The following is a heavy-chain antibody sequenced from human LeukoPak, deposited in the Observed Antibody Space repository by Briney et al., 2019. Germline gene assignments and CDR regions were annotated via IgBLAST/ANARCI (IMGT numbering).Heavy chain of an antibody. Sequence: SETLSLTCTVSGDSISSYYWSWIRQPRGKGLEWIGYIYYSGSTNYNPSLKSRVTISIDTSKNQFSLKLSSVTAADTAVYYCARVDYGYRAFDIWGQGTMVTVSS. D-gene: IGHD4-17*01. CDR3: ARVDYGYRAFDI. J-gene: IGHJ3*02. CDR2: IYYSGST. V-gene: IGHV4-59*01. CDR1: GDSISSYY.